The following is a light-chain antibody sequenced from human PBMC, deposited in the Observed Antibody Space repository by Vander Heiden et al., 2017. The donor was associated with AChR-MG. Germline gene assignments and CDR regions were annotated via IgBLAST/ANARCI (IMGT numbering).Light chain of an antibody. CDR2: DTS. J-gene: IGLJ2*01. V-gene: IGLV7-46*01. CDR3: LLSYSGDVV. Sequence: QAVVTQEPSLTVSPGGTVTLTCGSSTGAVTSGHSPYLFQHKPGHAPRTLIYDTSNTHSWTPARFSGSLLGGKAALTLSGAQPEDEAEYYCLLSYSGDVVFGGGTKLTVL. CDR1: TGAVTSGHS.